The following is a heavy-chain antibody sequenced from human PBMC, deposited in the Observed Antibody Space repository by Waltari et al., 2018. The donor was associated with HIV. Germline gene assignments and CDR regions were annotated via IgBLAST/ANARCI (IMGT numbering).Heavy chain of an antibody. V-gene: IGHV4-31*03. CDR3: ARDRIPGYDILTEQMSYYYYGMDV. Sequence: QVQLQASGPGLVKPSQTLSLTCTVSGRSISSGGYYWRLLRPHPATGLERIGYIDYSVGSCVNPALKGRVTISLDTSKNQVSLKLSSVTAADTAVYYCARDRIPGYDILTEQMSYYYYGMDVWGQGTTVTVSS. CDR1: GRSISSGGYY. CDR2: IDYSVGS. J-gene: IGHJ6*02. D-gene: IGHD3-9*01.